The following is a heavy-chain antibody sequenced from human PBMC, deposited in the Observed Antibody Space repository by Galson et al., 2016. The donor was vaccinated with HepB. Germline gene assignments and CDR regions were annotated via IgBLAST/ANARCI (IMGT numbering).Heavy chain of an antibody. Sequence: SVKVSCKASGYTFTSYAINWVRQAPGQGLEWMGWINTNTGNPTYAQGFTGRFVFSLATSVSTAYLQISSLKAEDTAVYFCARALRSGVIITEPYDPWGQGTLVTVSS. D-gene: IGHD3-3*01. J-gene: IGHJ5*02. V-gene: IGHV7-4-1*02. CDR2: INTNTGNP. CDR1: GYTFTSYA. CDR3: ARALRSGVIITEPYDP.